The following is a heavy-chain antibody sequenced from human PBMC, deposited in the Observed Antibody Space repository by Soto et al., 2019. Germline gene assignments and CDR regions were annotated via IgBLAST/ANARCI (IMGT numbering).Heavy chain of an antibody. CDR1: RFTFSTYE. V-gene: IGHV3-48*03. D-gene: IGHD2-2*01. Sequence: PGGTLRLSCAASRFTFSTYEMNCVRQAPGKGLEWVSYISTSGSTVYYADSVKGRFTISRDNTRNSLDLQMNSLRDEDTAIYYCVRYCSTTLCNGVATRTFDSRGQGTLVTVS. CDR2: ISTSGSTV. J-gene: IGHJ4*02. CDR3: VRYCSTTLCNGVATRTFDS.